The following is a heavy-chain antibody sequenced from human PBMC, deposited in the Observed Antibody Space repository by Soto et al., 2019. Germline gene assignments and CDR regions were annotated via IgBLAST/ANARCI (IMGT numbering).Heavy chain of an antibody. CDR3: ARLRPDYYDSSGYFPPRDAFDI. Sequence: SVKVSCKASGGTFSSYAISWARQAPGQGLEWMGGIIPIFGTANYAQKFQGRVTITADESTSTAYMELSSLRSEDTAVYYCARLRPDYYDSSGYFPPRDAFDIWGQGTMVTVSS. J-gene: IGHJ3*02. CDR2: IIPIFGTA. V-gene: IGHV1-69*13. D-gene: IGHD3-22*01. CDR1: GGTFSSYA.